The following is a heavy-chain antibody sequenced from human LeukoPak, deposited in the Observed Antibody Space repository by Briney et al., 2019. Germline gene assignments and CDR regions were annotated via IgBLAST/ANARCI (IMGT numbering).Heavy chain of an antibody. D-gene: IGHD3-3*01. Sequence: GGSLRLPCAASGFTFSSYWMSWVRQAPGKGLEWVANIKPDGSEKYCVDSVKGRFTISRDNAKNALYLQMNSLRAGDTAVYYCARGDFWSGDYTDAFDIWGQGTMVTVSS. J-gene: IGHJ3*02. CDR3: ARGDFWSGDYTDAFDI. V-gene: IGHV3-7*04. CDR2: IKPDGSEK. CDR1: GFTFSSYW.